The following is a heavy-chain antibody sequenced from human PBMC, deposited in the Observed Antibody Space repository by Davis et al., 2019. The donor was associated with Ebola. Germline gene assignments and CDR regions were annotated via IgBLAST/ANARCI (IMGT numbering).Heavy chain of an antibody. CDR2: VSGSGTTT. CDR1: GFTFRTYA. J-gene: IGHJ2*01. CDR3: ARDAEDGSGNWFFDF. Sequence: ESLNISCAASGFTFRTYAMNWVRQAPGQVLEWVSAVSGSGTTTAYADSVKGRITISRDNAKNSLYLQMDSLRDEDTAQYYCARDAEDGSGNWFFDFRGRGALVTVS. V-gene: IGHV3-48*02. D-gene: IGHD5-24*01.